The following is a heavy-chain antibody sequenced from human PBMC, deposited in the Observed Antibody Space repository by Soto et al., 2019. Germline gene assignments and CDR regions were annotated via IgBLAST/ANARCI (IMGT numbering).Heavy chain of an antibody. V-gene: IGHV1-18*01. J-gene: IGHJ4*02. CDR2: ISAYNGNT. CDR1: GYTFTSYG. CDR3: ARDHNAMVRGANPSDY. D-gene: IGHD3-10*01. Sequence: QVQLVQSGAEVKKPGASVKVSCKASGYTFTSYGIIWVRQAPGQGLEWMGWISAYNGNTNYAQKLQGRVTMTTDTSTSTAYMELRSLRSDDTAVYYCARDHNAMVRGANPSDYWGQGTLVTVSS.